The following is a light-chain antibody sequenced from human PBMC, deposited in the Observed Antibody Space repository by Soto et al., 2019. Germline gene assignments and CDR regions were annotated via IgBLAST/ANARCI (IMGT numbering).Light chain of an antibody. CDR2: EVS. J-gene: IGLJ1*01. CDR1: SSDIGGYSY. Sequence: QSVLTQPASVSGSPGQSITISCTGTSSDIGGYSYVSWYQQHPGKAPKLMIYEVSNRPSGVSNRFSGSQSGNTASLTISGLQADDEADYYCTSYTPSSTLFSVFGSGTKVTVL. V-gene: IGLV2-14*01. CDR3: TSYTPSSTLFSV.